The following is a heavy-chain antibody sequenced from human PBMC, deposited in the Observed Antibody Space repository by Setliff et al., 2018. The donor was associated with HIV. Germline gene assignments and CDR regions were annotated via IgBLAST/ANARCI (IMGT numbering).Heavy chain of an antibody. CDR1: GYTFTSYD. CDR3: ARGLAVAGKSYYSYYYMDV. CDR2: MDPNSGNT. D-gene: IGHD6-19*01. J-gene: IGHJ6*03. Sequence: ASVKVSCKASGYTFTSYDINWVRQATGQGLEWMGWMDPNSGNTGYAQKFQGRVTMTRNTAISTAYMELSSLRSEDTAVYYCARGLAVAGKSYYSYYYMDVWGKGTTVTVSS. V-gene: IGHV1-8*01.